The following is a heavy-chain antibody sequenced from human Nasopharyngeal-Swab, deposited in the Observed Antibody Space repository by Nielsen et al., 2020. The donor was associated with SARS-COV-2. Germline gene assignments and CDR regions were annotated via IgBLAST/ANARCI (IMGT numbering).Heavy chain of an antibody. CDR2: IGGAGNT. CDR1: GFTFSSSA. CDR3: ADLDSQVPGY. D-gene: IGHD3-22*01. J-gene: IGHJ4*02. V-gene: IGHV3-23*01. Sequence: GGSLRLSCAASGFTFSSSAISWVRQAPGMGLEWVSTIGGAGNTLYADSVKGRFTISRDNSKNTVYLQMNSLRAEDTAVYFCADLDSQVPGYWGQGTLVTVSS.